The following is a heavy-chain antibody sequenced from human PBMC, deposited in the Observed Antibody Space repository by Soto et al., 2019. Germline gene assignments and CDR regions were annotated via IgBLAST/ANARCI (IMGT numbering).Heavy chain of an antibody. V-gene: IGHV6-1*01. CDR3: VRLIGNSCLAS. Sequence: PSQTLSLTCAISGDSVSSNSVAWSWIRQSPLRGLEWLGRTYYRSKWYYDYALSVKSRITINPDTSNNQLSLQLNSVTPDKTAVDYCVRLIGNSCLASWGRGPLVPVS. J-gene: IGHJ5*01. D-gene: IGHD3-16*01. CDR1: GDSVSSNSVA. CDR2: TYYRSKWYY.